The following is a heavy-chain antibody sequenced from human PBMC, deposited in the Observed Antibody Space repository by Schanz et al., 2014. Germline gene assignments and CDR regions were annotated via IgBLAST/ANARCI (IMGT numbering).Heavy chain of an antibody. CDR3: VRDTDYHFDY. CDR2: TSNDGSFT. CDR1: GFTFSESR. D-gene: IGHD4-17*01. J-gene: IGHJ4*02. Sequence: VQLVESGGTLVKPGGSLRLSCAASGFTFSESRMHWVRQAPGKGLVWVSRTSNDGSFTTFADSVKGRFTISRGNAKNTLYLQMNSLRAEDTAVYYCVRDTDYHFDYWGQGTLVTVSS. V-gene: IGHV3-74*01.